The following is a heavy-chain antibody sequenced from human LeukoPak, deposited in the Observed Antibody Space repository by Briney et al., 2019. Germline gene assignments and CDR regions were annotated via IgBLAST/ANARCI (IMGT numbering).Heavy chain of an antibody. Sequence: ASVKVSCKASGYTFTSYYMHWVRQAPGQGLEWMGWINPNNGGTNFAQKFQGRVTMTRDTSISKAYMELNRLRSDDTAVYYCARDNYGSGSYYKWWGQGTLVTVSS. CDR2: INPNNGGT. J-gene: IGHJ4*02. V-gene: IGHV1-2*02. D-gene: IGHD3-10*01. CDR3: ARDNYGSGSYYKW. CDR1: GYTFTSYY.